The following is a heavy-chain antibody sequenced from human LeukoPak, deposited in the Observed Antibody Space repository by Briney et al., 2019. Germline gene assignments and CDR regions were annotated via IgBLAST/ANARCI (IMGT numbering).Heavy chain of an antibody. J-gene: IGHJ6*02. CDR1: GYTFTNYG. V-gene: IGHV1-18*01. D-gene: IGHD6-6*01. CDR2: ISAYNGNT. Sequence: ASVKVSCKASGYTFTNYGISWMRQAPGQGLEWMGWISAYNGNTNYAQKLQGRVTMTTDTSTSTAYMELRSLRSDDTAVYYCARDGEGSSAQILPYYYYYGMDVWGQGTTVTVSS. CDR3: ARDGEGSSAQILPYYYYYGMDV.